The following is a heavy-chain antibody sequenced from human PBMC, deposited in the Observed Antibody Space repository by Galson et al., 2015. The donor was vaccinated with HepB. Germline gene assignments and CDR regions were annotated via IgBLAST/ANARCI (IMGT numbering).Heavy chain of an antibody. J-gene: IGHJ4*02. CDR3: ASGSGIYPFPFDY. CDR1: GFTFSSYA. Sequence: SLRLSCAASGFTFSSYAMTWVRQAPGKGLEWVSAISGSDVSTYYAGSVKGRFTISRDISKNTLYLQMNSLRAEDTAVYYCASGSGIYPFPFDYWGQGTLVTVSS. CDR2: ISGSDVST. V-gene: IGHV3-23*01. D-gene: IGHD1-26*01.